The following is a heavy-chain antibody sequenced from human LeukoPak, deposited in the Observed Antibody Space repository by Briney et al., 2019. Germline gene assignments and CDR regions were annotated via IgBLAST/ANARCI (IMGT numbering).Heavy chain of an antibody. J-gene: IGHJ3*02. V-gene: IGHV3-30*04. CDR1: GFTFSSYA. Sequence: GSLRLSCAASGFTFSSYAMHWVRQAPGKGLEWVAVISYDGSNKYYADSVKGRFTISRDNSKNTLYLQMNSLRAEDTAVYYCARERYCSGGSCSTPGFAFDIWGQGTMVTVSS. D-gene: IGHD2-15*01. CDR2: ISYDGSNK. CDR3: ARERYCSGGSCSTPGFAFDI.